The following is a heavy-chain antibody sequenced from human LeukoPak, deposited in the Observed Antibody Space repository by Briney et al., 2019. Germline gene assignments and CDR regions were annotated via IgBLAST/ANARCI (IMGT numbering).Heavy chain of an antibody. J-gene: IGHJ4*02. CDR3: AKAAFSRTSYFDY. V-gene: IGHV3-23*01. D-gene: IGHD3-3*02. CDR2: ISGSGGNT. Sequence: GGSLRLSCAASGFTFNTYTMSWVRQAPGKWLEWVSAISGSGGNTYYADSVKGRFTISRDNSKNTLYLQMDSLRADDTAVYYCAKAAFSRTSYFDYWGQGTLVTASS. CDR1: GFTFNTYT.